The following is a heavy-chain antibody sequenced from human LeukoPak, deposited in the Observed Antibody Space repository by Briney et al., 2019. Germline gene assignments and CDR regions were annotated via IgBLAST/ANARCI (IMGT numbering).Heavy chain of an antibody. Sequence: TGGSLRLSCAASGFTFSSYGMHWVRQAPGKGLEWVAFIRYDGSNKYYADSVKGRFTISRDNSKNTLCLQMNSLRAEDTAVYYCAKDALWFGELLGAFDIWGQGAMVTVSS. V-gene: IGHV3-30*02. J-gene: IGHJ3*02. CDR3: AKDALWFGELLGAFDI. CDR2: IRYDGSNK. CDR1: GFTFSSYG. D-gene: IGHD3-10*01.